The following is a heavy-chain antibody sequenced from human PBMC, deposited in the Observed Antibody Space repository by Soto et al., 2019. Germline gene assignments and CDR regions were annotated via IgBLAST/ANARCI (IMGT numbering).Heavy chain of an antibody. D-gene: IGHD3-10*01. V-gene: IGHV3-21*01. CDR3: ARSVRGVATDY. J-gene: IGHJ4*02. CDR2: ISSSSSYI. CDR1: GFTFSSYS. Sequence: EVQLVESGGGLVKPGGSLRLSCAASGFTFSSYSMNWVRQAPGKGLEWVSSISSSSSYIYYADSVKGRFTISRDNAKNSLYLQMNSLRAEDTAVYDCARSVRGVATDYWGQGTLVTVSS.